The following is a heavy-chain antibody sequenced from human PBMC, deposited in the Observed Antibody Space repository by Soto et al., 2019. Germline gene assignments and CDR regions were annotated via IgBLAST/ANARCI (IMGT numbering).Heavy chain of an antibody. Sequence: EVQLVESGGGLVQPGESLRLSCAASGFTFSYYWMHWVRQAPGKGLVWVSRIHSDGSSTTYADSLKDRFTISRDNARNTRYLQMNRLRAEDTAVYCARGDRVAFDLWGKGTVLTVSS. J-gene: IGHJ3*01. CDR1: GFTFSYYW. CDR3: ARGDRVAFDL. CDR2: IHSDGSST. V-gene: IGHV3-74*03.